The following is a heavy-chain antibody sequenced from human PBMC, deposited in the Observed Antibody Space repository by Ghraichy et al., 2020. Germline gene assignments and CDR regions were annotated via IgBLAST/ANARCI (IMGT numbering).Heavy chain of an antibody. CDR1: GGSFSGYY. D-gene: IGHD3-3*01. J-gene: IGHJ6*03. V-gene: IGHV4-34*01. CDR3: ARTRPDFWSGYRVYYMDV. CDR2: INHSGST. Sequence: SETLSLTCAVYGGSFSGYYWNWIRQPPGKGLEWIGEINHSGSTNYNPSLKSRVNISVDTSKSQFSLRLSSVTAADTAMYFCARTRPDFWSGYRVYYMDVWGKGTTVTVYS.